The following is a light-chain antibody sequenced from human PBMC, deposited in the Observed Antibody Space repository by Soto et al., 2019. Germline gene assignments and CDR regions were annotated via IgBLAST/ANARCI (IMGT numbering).Light chain of an antibody. CDR2: AAS. Sequence: AIQVTQAPASLSASVGDRVTITCRASQAIRNDLGWYQQKPGKAPNLLIYAASSLQSGVPSRFSGTESGTDFNLTISSLQPEDVAAYYCLQDYNYPCTFGQGTKVDIK. CDR1: QAIRND. CDR3: LQDYNYPCT. V-gene: IGKV1-6*01. J-gene: IGKJ1*01.